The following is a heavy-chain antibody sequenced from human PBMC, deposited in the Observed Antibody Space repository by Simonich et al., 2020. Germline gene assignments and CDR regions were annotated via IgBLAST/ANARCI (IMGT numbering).Heavy chain of an antibody. CDR3: ARGIVGASGAFDI. J-gene: IGHJ3*02. D-gene: IGHD1-26*01. CDR2: SSNRSTYI. Sequence: EVQLVESGGGLVKPGGFLRLSCAASGFTFSSYSMNWVRQAPGKGLEWGTSSSNRSTYIYYANSVKVLFTISRDNAKNSLYLQMNSLRAEDTAVYYCARGIVGASGAFDIWGQGTMVTVSS. CDR1: GFTFSSYS. V-gene: IGHV3-21*01.